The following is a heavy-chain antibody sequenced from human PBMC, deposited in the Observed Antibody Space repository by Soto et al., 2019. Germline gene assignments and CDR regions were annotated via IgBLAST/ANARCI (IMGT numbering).Heavy chain of an antibody. Sequence: ESLKISCETSGFTFISSWIGWVRQMPGKGLELMGVIYPGDSDTRYDPSFQGHVAISADKSTSTTYLQWSALTASDTAIYYCARHGGYIGLDNWFDSWGQGTQVTVSS. J-gene: IGHJ5*01. CDR2: IYPGDSDT. CDR3: ARHGGYIGLDNWFDS. V-gene: IGHV5-51*01. CDR1: GFTFISSW. D-gene: IGHD2-15*01.